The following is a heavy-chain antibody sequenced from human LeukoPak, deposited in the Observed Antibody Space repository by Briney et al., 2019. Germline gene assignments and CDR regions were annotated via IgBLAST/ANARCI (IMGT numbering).Heavy chain of an antibody. V-gene: IGHV1-46*01. CDR3: ARDDILTGYYDY. CDR1: GYTFTSYY. J-gene: IGHJ4*02. CDR2: INPSGGST. D-gene: IGHD3-9*01. Sequence: VASVKVSCKASGYTFTSYYTHWVRQAPGQGLEWMGIINPSGGSTSYAQKFQGRVTMTRDTSTSTVYMELSSLRSEDTAVYYCARDDILTGYYDYWGQGTLVTVSS.